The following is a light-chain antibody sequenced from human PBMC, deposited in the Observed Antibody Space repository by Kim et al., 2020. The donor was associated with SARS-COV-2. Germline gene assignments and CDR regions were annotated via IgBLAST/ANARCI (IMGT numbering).Light chain of an antibody. J-gene: IGKJ1*01. CDR2: GPS. CDR1: QSLSNNY. V-gene: IGKV3-20*01. CDR3: QQYFRSPT. Sequence: LSPGERATLSCRASQSLSNNYLAWYQQKPGQAPRLLIYGPSNRATGIPDRFSGSGSGTDFTLTINRLEPEDFAVYYCQQYFRSPTFGQGTKVDIK.